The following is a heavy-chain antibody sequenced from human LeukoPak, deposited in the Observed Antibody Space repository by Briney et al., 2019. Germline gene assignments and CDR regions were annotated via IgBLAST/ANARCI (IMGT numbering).Heavy chain of an antibody. CDR1: GFTFSSYA. CDR2: IDSGGGST. D-gene: IGHD1-26*01. CDR3: ARDVGPIHFDY. J-gene: IGHJ4*02. V-gene: IGHV3-23*01. Sequence: GGSLRLSCVASGFTFSSYAMSRVRQAPGKGLEWVATIDSGGGSTHYADSVKGRFTISRDSSKNTLYLQMNSLRAEDTAVYYCARDVGPIHFDYWGQGTLVTVSS.